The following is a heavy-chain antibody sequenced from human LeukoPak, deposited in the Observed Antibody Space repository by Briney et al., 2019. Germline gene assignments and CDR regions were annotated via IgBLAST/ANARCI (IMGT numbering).Heavy chain of an antibody. CDR3: ARDRSTTMIVVGDDAFDI. CDR1: GFTFSSYS. V-gene: IGHV3-21*01. Sequence: KPGGSLRLSCAASGFTFSSYSMNWVRQAPGKGLEWVSSISSSSSYIYYADSVKGRFTISRDNAKNSLYLQTNSLRAEDTAVYYCARDRSTTMIVVGDDAFDIWGQGTMVTVSS. D-gene: IGHD3-22*01. CDR2: ISSSSSYI. J-gene: IGHJ3*02.